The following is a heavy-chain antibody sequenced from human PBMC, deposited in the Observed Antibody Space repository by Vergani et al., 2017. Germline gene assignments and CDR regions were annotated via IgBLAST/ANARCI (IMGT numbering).Heavy chain of an antibody. V-gene: IGHV1-2*02. CDR2: INPNSGGT. CDR1: GYTFTGYY. CDR3: ARGRTSERKYDMLTGYYTNYYYYYMDV. D-gene: IGHD3-9*01. Sequence: QVQLVQSGAEVKKPGASVKVSCKASGYTFTGYYMHWVRQAPGQGLEWMGWINPNSGGTNYAQKFQGRVTMTRDTSISTAYMELSRLRSDDTAVYYCARGRTSERKYDMLTGYYTNYYYYYMDVWGKGTTVTVSS. J-gene: IGHJ6*03.